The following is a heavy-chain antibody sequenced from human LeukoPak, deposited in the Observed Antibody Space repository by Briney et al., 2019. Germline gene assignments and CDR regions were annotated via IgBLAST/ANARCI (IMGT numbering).Heavy chain of an antibody. V-gene: IGHV3-15*01. CDR2: IKSITAGGTT. CDR1: GFTFINAW. Sequence: GSLRLSCAASGFTFINAWMTWVRQAPGKGLEWVGRIKSITAGGTTDYAAPVKGRFTISRDDSKNTLYLQMNSLKSEDTAVYYCTKDYGLDYWGQGTLVTVSS. D-gene: IGHD4-17*01. J-gene: IGHJ4*02. CDR3: TKDYGLDY.